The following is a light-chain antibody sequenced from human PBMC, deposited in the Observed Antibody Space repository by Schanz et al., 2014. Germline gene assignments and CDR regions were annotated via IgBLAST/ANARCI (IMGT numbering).Light chain of an antibody. V-gene: IGLV1-40*01. CDR3: AAWDDSLSGWV. J-gene: IGLJ3*02. CDR1: NSDIGACYD. Sequence: QSVLTQPPSVSGAPGQRVTISCTGSNSDIGACYDVHWYQQVQGTAPKLLIYGIDNRPSGVPDRFSGSKSATSASLAISGLRSEDEADYYCAAWDDSLSGWVFGGGTKLTVL. CDR2: GID.